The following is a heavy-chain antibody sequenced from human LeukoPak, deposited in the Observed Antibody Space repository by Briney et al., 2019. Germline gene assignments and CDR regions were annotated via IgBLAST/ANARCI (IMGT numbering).Heavy chain of an antibody. D-gene: IGHD5-24*01. CDR2: IYYSGRA. Sequence: PSETLSLTCSVSGGSISTNSWNWIRQPPGQGLEWIGYIYYSGRADYNPSLKGRVTMSVDTSKNQFSLKLTSVTAADTAVYYCARRGVEMAAIRPDNWFDPWGQGTLVTVSS. J-gene: IGHJ5*02. V-gene: IGHV4-59*08. CDR3: ARRGVEMAAIRPDNWFDP. CDR1: GGSISTNS.